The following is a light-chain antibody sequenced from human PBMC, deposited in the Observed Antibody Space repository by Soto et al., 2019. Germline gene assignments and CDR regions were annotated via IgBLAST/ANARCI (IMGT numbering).Light chain of an antibody. CDR2: EVS. Sequence: QSALTQPASGSGSPGQSITISCTGTSSDVGGYNYVSWYQQHPGKAPKLMIYEVSNRPSGVSNRFSGSKSGNTASLTISGRQAEDEADYYGSSYPSSSTVFGTGTKLTVL. J-gene: IGLJ1*01. CDR3: SSYPSSSTV. CDR1: SSDVGGYNY. V-gene: IGLV2-14*01.